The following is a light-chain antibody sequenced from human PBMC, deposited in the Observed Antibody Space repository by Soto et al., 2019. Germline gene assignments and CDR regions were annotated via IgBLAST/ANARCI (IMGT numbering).Light chain of an antibody. Sequence: DIQMTQSPSSLSAFVGDRVTITCQASQDINIYLNWYQQKPGKAPKLLIYDASNLATGVPSKFSGSGSETDFTFTINSLQPEDIATYFCQQYGNLPLSFGVGTKVEIK. V-gene: IGKV1-33*01. CDR3: QQYGNLPLS. J-gene: IGKJ4*01. CDR1: QDINIY. CDR2: DAS.